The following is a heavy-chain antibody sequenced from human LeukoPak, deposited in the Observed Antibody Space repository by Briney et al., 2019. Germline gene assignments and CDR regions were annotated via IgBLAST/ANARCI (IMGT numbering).Heavy chain of an antibody. Sequence: GGSLRLSCAASGFTFSSYWMNWVRQAPGKGLVWVSRIHPDGKNTAYADSVKGRFTISRDNARNALFLQMNSLRAEDAAVYYCASYVDTVRYDAFDVWGQGTMVTVSS. CDR2: IHPDGKNT. CDR3: ASYVDTVRYDAFDV. D-gene: IGHD5-18*01. CDR1: GFTFSSYW. V-gene: IGHV3-74*01. J-gene: IGHJ3*01.